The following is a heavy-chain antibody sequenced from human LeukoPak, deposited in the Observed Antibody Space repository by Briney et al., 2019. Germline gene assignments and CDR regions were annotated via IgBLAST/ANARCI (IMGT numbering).Heavy chain of an antibody. V-gene: IGHV3-48*03. J-gene: IGHJ4*02. CDR1: GFTFSSYE. Sequence: GGSLRLSCAASGFTFSSYEMNWVRQAPGKGLEWVSYISSSGSTIYYADSVKGRFTISRDNAKNSLYLQMNSLRAEDTAVYYCARCLDGAKDRKRFDYWGQGTLVTVSS. CDR2: ISSSGSTI. D-gene: IGHD5-24*01. CDR3: ARCLDGAKDRKRFDY.